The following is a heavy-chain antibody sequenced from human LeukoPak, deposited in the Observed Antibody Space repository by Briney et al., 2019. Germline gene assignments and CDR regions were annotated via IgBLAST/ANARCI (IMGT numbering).Heavy chain of an antibody. CDR1: GYTFTGYY. D-gene: IGHD5-12*01. V-gene: IGHV1-2*04. CDR3: AREAADTYSSYDY. J-gene: IGHJ4*02. Sequence: ASVKVSCKASGYTFTGYYMHWVRQAPGQGLEWMGWINPNSGGTNYAQKFQGWVTMTRDTSISTAYMELSRLRSDDTAVYYRAREAADTYSSYDYLRQGTLVTVCS. CDR2: INPNSGGT.